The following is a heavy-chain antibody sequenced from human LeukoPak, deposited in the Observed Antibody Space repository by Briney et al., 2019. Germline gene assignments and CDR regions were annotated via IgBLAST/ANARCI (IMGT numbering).Heavy chain of an antibody. J-gene: IGHJ4*02. V-gene: IGHV1-24*01. CDR1: GYTLTELS. CDR3: ATVLHYTSCYRD. CDR2: FDPEDGET. D-gene: IGHD2-2*01. Sequence: ASVKVSCKVSGYTLTELSMRWVRQAPGKGLEWMVGFDPEDGETIYAQKFQGRVTMTGDTSTDTAYMELSSLRSEDTAVYYCATVLHYTSCYRDWGQGTLVTVSS.